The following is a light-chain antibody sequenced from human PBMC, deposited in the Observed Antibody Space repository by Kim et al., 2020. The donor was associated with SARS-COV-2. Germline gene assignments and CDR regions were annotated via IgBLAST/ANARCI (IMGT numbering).Light chain of an antibody. CDR2: YDS. V-gene: IGLV3-21*04. CDR3: QVWDSSSDHWV. J-gene: IGLJ3*02. Sequence: APGMTGRMTCGGNNIGSKSVHGYQQKPGQDPERVIYYDSDRRSGRPERFSGSNAGNTATLTISRVEAGDEADDYCQVWDSSSDHWVFGGGTQRTVL. CDR1: NIGSKS.